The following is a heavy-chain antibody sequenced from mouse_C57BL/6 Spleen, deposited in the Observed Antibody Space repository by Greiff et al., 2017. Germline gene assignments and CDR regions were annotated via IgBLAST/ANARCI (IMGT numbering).Heavy chain of an antibody. J-gene: IGHJ2*01. CDR2: IDHSDSYT. Sequence: QVQLQQSGAELVMPGASVKLSCKASGYTFTSYWMHWVKQRPGQGLEWIGEIDHSDSYTNYNQKFKGKSTLTVDKSSSTAYMQLSSLTSEDSAVYYCARSLYDYDGRGFDYWGQGTTLTVSS. D-gene: IGHD2-4*01. CDR3: ARSLYDYDGRGFDY. CDR1: GYTFTSYW. V-gene: IGHV1-69*01.